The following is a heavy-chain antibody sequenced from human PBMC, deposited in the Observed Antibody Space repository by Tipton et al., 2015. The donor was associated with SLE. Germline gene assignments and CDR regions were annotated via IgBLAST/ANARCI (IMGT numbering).Heavy chain of an antibody. V-gene: IGHV3-30*02. Sequence: GSLRLSCAASGFTFFNYGMHWVRQAPGKGLEWVAFIRYDGTNKYYADSVKGRFTISRDNSKNTLYLQMNSLRAEDTAVYYCAKAPYDYGDHIDYWGQGALVTVSS. CDR2: IRYDGTNK. D-gene: IGHD4-17*01. J-gene: IGHJ4*02. CDR1: GFTFFNYG. CDR3: AKAPYDYGDHIDY.